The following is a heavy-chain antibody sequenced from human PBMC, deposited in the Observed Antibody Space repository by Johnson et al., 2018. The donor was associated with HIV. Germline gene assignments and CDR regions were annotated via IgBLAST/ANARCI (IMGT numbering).Heavy chain of an antibody. Sequence: WVANIKQDGSNKYYADSMKGRFTISRDNSKNTLYLQMNSLRAEDTAVYYCATVHSSSDAFDIWGQGTMVTVSS. V-gene: IGHV3-30*01. J-gene: IGHJ3*02. CDR3: ATVHSSSDAFDI. D-gene: IGHD6-6*01. CDR2: IKQDGSNK.